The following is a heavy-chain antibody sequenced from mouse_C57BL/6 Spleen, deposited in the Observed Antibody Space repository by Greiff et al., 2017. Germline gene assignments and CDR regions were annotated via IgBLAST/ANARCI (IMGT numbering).Heavy chain of an antibody. CDR2: IDPANGNT. Sequence: EVKLMESVAELVRPGASVKLSCTASGFNIKNTYMHWVKQRPEQGLEWIGRIDPANGNTKYAPKFQGKDTITADTSSNTAYLQLSSLTSEDTAIYYCARGDYGSSWFAYWGQGTLVTVSA. D-gene: IGHD1-1*01. J-gene: IGHJ3*01. V-gene: IGHV14-3*01. CDR3: ARGDYGSSWFAY. CDR1: GFNIKNTY.